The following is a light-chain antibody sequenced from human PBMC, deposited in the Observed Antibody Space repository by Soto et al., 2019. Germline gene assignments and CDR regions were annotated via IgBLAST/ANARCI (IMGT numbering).Light chain of an antibody. CDR2: DVS. CDR3: SSYTSSGTHYV. Sequence: QSALNQPASVSGSPGQAIAISCTGTSSDVGGYNYVSWYQQHPGKAPKLMIFDVSNRPSGVSNRFSGSKSGNTASLTISGLQAEDEADYYCSSYTSSGTHYVFGTGTKVTVL. J-gene: IGLJ1*01. CDR1: SSDVGGYNY. V-gene: IGLV2-14*01.